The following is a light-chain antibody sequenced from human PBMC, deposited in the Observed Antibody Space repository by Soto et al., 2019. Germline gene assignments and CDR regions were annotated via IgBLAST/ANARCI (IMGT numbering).Light chain of an antibody. J-gene: IGKJ2*01. CDR3: QKYNSAPYT. V-gene: IGKV1-27*01. CDR1: QGINNF. CDR2: GAS. Sequence: DIQMTQSPSSLSASVGDRVTITCRASQGINNFLAWYQQKAGKVPNLLIYGASNLQSGVPSRFSRSGSGTDFTLTISSLQPEDVATYYCQKYNSAPYTFGQGTKLEIK.